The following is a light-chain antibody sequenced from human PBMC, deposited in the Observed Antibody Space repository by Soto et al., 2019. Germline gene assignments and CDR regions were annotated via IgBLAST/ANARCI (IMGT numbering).Light chain of an antibody. CDR1: QSVSSF. CDR3: PQRRSWT. J-gene: IGKJ1*01. V-gene: IGKV3-11*01. Sequence: EIVLTQSPATLSLSPGERATLSCRASQSVSSFLGWYQQKPGQAPRLLIYDASNRAPGIPARFSDSGSGTDFPLPISSLEPEDFAVYYCPQRRSWTFGQGTKVEIK. CDR2: DAS.